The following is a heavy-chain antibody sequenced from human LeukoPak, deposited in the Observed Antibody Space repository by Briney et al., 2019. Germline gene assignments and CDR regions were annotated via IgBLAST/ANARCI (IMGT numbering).Heavy chain of an antibody. D-gene: IGHD2-21*02. J-gene: IGHJ4*02. V-gene: IGHV3-49*03. CDR1: GFTFGDYA. CDR2: IRSKTYGATT. CDR3: AGLSDWNFAY. Sequence: GGSLRLSCTASGFTFGDYAMSWFRQAPGKGLEWIGFIRSKTYGATTEYAASVKGRFTISRDDSKTIAYLQVNSLKTEDTAVYYCAGLSDWNFAYWGQGTLVTVSS.